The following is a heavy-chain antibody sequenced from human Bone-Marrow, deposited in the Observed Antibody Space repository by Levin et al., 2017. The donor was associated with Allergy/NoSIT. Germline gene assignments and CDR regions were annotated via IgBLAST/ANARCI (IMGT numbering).Heavy chain of an antibody. J-gene: IGHJ4*02. CDR3: ARARIISGDDWEYYFDY. CDR2: ISSNGGST. V-gene: IGHV3-64*01. CDR1: GFTFSSYA. Sequence: GGSLRLSCAASGFTFSSYAMHWVRQAPGKGLEYVSAISSNGGSTYYANSVKGRFTISRDNSKNTLYLQMGSLRAEDMAVYYCARARIISGDDWEYYFDYWGQGTLVTVSS. D-gene: IGHD5-12*01.